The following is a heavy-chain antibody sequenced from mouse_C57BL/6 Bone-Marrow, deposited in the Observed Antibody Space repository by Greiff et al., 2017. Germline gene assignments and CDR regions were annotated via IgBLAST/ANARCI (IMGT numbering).Heavy chain of an antibody. D-gene: IGHD1-1*01. V-gene: IGHV7-1*01. J-gene: IGHJ1*03. Sequence: EVQGVESGGGLVKSGRSLRLSCATSGFTFSDFYMEWVRQAPGKGLEWIAASRNKANDYTTEYSASVKVRFIVSRDTSQISLYLQMNALRAEDTAMYYCARGPYYGSSYWYFDVWGTGTTVTVSS. CDR2: SRNKANDYTT. CDR1: GFTFSDFY. CDR3: ARGPYYGSSYWYFDV.